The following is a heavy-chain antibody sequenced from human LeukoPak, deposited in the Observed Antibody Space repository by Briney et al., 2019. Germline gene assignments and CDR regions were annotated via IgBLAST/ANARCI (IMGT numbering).Heavy chain of an antibody. V-gene: IGHV3-30*04. D-gene: IGHD2-2*02. J-gene: IGHJ4*02. CDR1: GFTFSTYA. CDR3: ARESGGNTPYYFDY. Sequence: GGSLRLSCAASGFTFSTYALHWVRQAPGKGLEWVAVISYDDGSNKYYADTVKGRFTISRDNSKNTLYLQMNSLRTEDTAVYYCARESGGNTPYYFDYWGQGTLVTVSS. CDR2: ISYDDGSNK.